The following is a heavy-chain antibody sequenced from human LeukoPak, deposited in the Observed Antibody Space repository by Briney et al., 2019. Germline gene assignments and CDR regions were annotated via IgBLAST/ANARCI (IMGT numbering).Heavy chain of an antibody. CDR3: ARTPDEFLRPPDY. V-gene: IGHV3-20*04. Sequence: GGTLRLSCAASGFTFSSYGMSWVRQAPGKGLEWVSGINWNGGSTGYADSVKGRFTISRDNAKNSLYLQMNSLRAEDTALYYCARTPDEFLRPPDYWGQGTLVTVSS. D-gene: IGHD4-17*01. J-gene: IGHJ4*02. CDR2: INWNGGST. CDR1: GFTFSSYG.